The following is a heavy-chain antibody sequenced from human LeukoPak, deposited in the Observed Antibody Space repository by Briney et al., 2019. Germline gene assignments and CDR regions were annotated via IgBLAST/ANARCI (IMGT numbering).Heavy chain of an antibody. CDR1: GFTFDDYA. CDR3: AKDIGGLVGYYMDV. J-gene: IGHJ6*03. Sequence: PGGSLRLSCAASGFTFDDYAMHWVRQAPGKGLEWVSGISWNSGSIGYADSVKGRFTISRDNAKNSLYLQMNSLRAEDTALYYCAKDIGGLVGYYMDVWGKGTTVTISS. V-gene: IGHV3-9*01. D-gene: IGHD1-26*01. CDR2: ISWNSGSI.